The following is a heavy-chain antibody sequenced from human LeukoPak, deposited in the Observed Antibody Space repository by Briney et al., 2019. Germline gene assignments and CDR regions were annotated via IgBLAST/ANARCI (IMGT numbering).Heavy chain of an antibody. CDR3: ASTSFPSSWLRFDY. J-gene: IGHJ4*02. CDR2: IWYDGSNK. CDR1: GFTFSSYG. Sequence: TGGSLRLSCAASGFTFSSYGMHWVRQAPGKGLEWVAVIWYDGSNKYYADSVKGRFTISRGNSKNTLYLQMNSLRAEDTAVYYCASTSFPSSWLRFDYWGRGTLVTVSS. D-gene: IGHD6-13*01. V-gene: IGHV3-33*01.